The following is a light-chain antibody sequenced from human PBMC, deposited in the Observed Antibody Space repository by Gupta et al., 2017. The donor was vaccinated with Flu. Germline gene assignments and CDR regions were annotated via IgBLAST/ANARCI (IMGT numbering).Light chain of an antibody. CDR2: GAS. CDR3: QQYVSAPWT. Sequence: GTLFLSPGDRATLSCRASQSVSIAYVAWYQQTPGQAPRLLIYGASGRATGIPDRFSGSGSGTDFTLTISRLEPEDFAVYYCQQYVSAPWTFGQGTKVEIK. CDR1: QSVSIAY. V-gene: IGKV3-20*01. J-gene: IGKJ1*01.